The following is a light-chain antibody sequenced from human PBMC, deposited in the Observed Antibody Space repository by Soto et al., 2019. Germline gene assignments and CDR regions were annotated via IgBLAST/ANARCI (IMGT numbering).Light chain of an antibody. CDR3: QQYHTWPIT. CDR1: QGVSRK. Sequence: EIVMTQSPATLSVAPGERVTLSCRASQGVSRKLAWYQHKSCQAPRRLISGASAGATGIPARFSGSGSGTECTLTISSLQYEDCAIYYCQQYHTWPITFGGGTKVDTK. V-gene: IGKV3-15*01. CDR2: GAS. J-gene: IGKJ3*01.